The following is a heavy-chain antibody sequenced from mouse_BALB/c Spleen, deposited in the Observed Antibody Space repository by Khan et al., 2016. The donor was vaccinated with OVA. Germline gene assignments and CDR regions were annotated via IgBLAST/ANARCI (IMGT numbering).Heavy chain of an antibody. CDR2: IDPFSGDT. V-gene: IGHV1S135*01. CDR3: TRHGCVAWFTY. D-gene: IGHD2-2*01. CDR1: GYSFTSYY. J-gene: IGHJ3*01. Sequence: EVQLQQSGPELMKPGASVKISCKASGYSFTSYYIHWVMESHGKSLEWIGYIDPFSGDTTYNQKFKGKATLTVDKSSSTAYILLSNLTSEDSAVYYCTRHGCVAWFTYWGQGTLVTVSA.